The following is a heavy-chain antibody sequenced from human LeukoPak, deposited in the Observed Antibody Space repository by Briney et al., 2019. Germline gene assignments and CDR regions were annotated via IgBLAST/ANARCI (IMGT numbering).Heavy chain of an antibody. CDR1: GFTFSSYG. J-gene: IGHJ6*02. CDR3: AREGVVQNYYYYGMDV. V-gene: IGHV3-30*03. Sequence: PGGSLRLSCAASGFTFSSYGMHWVRQAPGKGLEWVAVISYDGSNKYYADSVKGRFTISRDNSKNTLYLQMNSLRAEDTAVYYCAREGVVQNYYYYGMDVWGQGTTVTVSS. CDR2: ISYDGSNK. D-gene: IGHD2-2*01.